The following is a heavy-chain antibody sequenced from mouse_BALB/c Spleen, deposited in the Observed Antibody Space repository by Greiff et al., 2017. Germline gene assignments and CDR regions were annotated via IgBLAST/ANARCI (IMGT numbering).Heavy chain of an antibody. CDR2: INSNGGST. D-gene: IGHD1-2*01. V-gene: IGHV5-6-2*01. Sequence: EVKLMESGGGLVKLGGSLKLSCAASGFTFSSYYMSWVRQTPEKRLELVAAINSNGGSTYYPDTVKGRFTISRDNAKNTLYLQMSSLKSEDTALYYCARHPYGYGAMDYWGQGTSVTVSS. CDR1: GFTFSSYY. J-gene: IGHJ4*01. CDR3: ARHPYGYGAMDY.